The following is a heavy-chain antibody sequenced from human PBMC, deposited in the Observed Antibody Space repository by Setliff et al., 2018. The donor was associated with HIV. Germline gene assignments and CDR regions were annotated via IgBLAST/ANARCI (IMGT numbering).Heavy chain of an antibody. V-gene: IGHV3-48*04. CDR3: AREDQLLSGHYYYNGMDA. CDR2: ISYSSTTM. D-gene: IGHD2-2*01. CDR1: GFIFSDYY. Sequence: PGGSLRLSCAASGFIFSDYYMIWVRQAPGKGLECVSYISYSSTTMYYADSVKGRFTVSRDNAMKSLYLQMNSLRAEHTAVYYCAREDQLLSGHYYYNGMDAWGQVTTVTVSS. J-gene: IGHJ6*02.